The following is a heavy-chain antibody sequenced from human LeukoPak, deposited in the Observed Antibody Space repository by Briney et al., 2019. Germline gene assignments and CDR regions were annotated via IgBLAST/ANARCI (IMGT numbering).Heavy chain of an antibody. J-gene: IGHJ4*02. Sequence: GGSLRLSCAASGLTLSSYSMNWVRQAPGKGLEWVSSISSSSSYIYYADSVKGRFTISRDNAKNSLYLQMNGLRAEDTAVYYCASFVPTVTTQGEVLDYWGQGTLVTVSS. CDR2: ISSSSSYI. V-gene: IGHV3-21*01. CDR3: ASFVPTVTTQGEVLDY. CDR1: GLTLSSYS. D-gene: IGHD4-17*01.